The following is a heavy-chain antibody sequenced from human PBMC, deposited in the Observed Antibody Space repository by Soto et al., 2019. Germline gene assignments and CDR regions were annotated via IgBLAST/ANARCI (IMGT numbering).Heavy chain of an antibody. CDR2: TYYRSKWYN. D-gene: IGHD6-13*01. J-gene: IGHJ6*02. Sequence: PSQTLSLTCTISGDSVSSNSAAWNWIRQSPSRGLEWLGRTYYRSKWYNDYAVSVKSRITINPDTSKNQFSLQLNSVTPEDTAVYYCARDYIAAAGTSYYYGMDVWGQGTTVTVSS. V-gene: IGHV6-1*01. CDR3: ARDYIAAAGTSYYYGMDV. CDR1: GDSVSSNSAA.